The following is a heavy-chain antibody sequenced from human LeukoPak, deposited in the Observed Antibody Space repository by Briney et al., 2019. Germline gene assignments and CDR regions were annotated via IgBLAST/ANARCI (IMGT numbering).Heavy chain of an antibody. J-gene: IGHJ4*02. Sequence: PSETLSLTCSVSGGSISSSNWWSWVRQPPGKGLEWIGEIIHTGSTNHNPSLKSRVTISVDKSKNQFSLNLSSVTAADTAVYYCARERSAVADYWGQGTLVTVSS. V-gene: IGHV4-4*02. CDR2: IIHTGST. CDR3: ARERSAVADY. CDR1: GGSISSSNW. D-gene: IGHD6-19*01.